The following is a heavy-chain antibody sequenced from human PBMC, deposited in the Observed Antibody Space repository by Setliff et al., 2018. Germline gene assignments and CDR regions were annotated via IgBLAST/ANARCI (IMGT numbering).Heavy chain of an antibody. J-gene: IGHJ3*02. CDR1: GGSFSGYQ. V-gene: IGHV4-34*01. CDR2: INHSGST. Sequence: SETLSLTCAVYGGSFSGYQWSWIRQPPGKGLEWIGEINHSGSTNYNPSLKSRVSISVEKSKNQFSLKLTSVTAADTAVYYCARRWNFGPYGSGIHDGFDMWGQGTMVTVSS. CDR3: ARRWNFGPYGSGIHDGFDM. D-gene: IGHD3-10*01.